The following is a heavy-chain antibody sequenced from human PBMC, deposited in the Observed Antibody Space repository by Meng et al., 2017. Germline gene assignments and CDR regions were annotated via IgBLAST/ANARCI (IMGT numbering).Heavy chain of an antibody. CDR2: AYYRSKWYH. CDR1: GDSVSSNSAA. J-gene: IGHJ4*02. V-gene: IGHV6-1*01. CDR3: ARGPYSFDS. Sequence: QMQLQQSGPGLVKPPQTLSLICAISGDSVSSNSAAWNWIRQSPSRGLEWLGRAYYRSKWYHDYAESVKSRISIDPDTSKNQFSLQLRSVTPEDSAVYYCARGPYSFDSWGQRTLVTVSS.